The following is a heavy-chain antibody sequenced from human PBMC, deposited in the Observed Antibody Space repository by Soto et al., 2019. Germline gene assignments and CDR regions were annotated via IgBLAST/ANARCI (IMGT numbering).Heavy chain of an antibody. CDR3: ARDLAFDWLLGFAFDI. Sequence: QVQLVESGGGVVQPGRSLRLSCAASGFTFSSYGMHWDRQAPGKGLEWVAVIWYDGSNKYYADSVKGRFTISRDNSKNTLYMQMNSLRAEDTAVYYCARDLAFDWLLGFAFDIWGQGTMVTVSS. CDR2: IWYDGSNK. J-gene: IGHJ3*02. D-gene: IGHD3-9*01. CDR1: GFTFSSYG. V-gene: IGHV3-33*01.